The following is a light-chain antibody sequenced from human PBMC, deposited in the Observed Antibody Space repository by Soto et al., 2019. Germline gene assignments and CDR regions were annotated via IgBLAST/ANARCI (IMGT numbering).Light chain of an antibody. CDR3: CSYSSSTDYV. CDR1: SSDVGTNNY. V-gene: IGLV2-14*01. CDR2: EVS. Sequence: QSALAQPASVSGSPGKSITISCTGTSSDVGTNNYVSWYQQHPGKAPQLIIYEVSGRPSGVSNRFSGSKSGNTASLTISGLQAEDEADYYCCSYSSSTDYVFGTGTKVTVL. J-gene: IGLJ1*01.